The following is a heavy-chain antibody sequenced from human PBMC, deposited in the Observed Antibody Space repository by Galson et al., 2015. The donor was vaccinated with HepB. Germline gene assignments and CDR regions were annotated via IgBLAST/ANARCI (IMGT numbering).Heavy chain of an antibody. J-gene: IGHJ4*02. D-gene: IGHD6-19*01. Sequence: SLRLSCAASGFTFSSYAMSWVRQAPGKGLKWVSAISGSGGSTYYADSVKGRFTISRDNAKNSLYLQMNSLRAEDTAVYYCARRDTAVAADYWGQGTLVTVSS. CDR1: GFTFSSYA. CDR3: ARRDTAVAADY. CDR2: ISGSGGST. V-gene: IGHV3-23*01.